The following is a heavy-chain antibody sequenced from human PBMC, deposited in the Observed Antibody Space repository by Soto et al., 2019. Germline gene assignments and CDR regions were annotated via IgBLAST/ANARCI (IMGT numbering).Heavy chain of an antibody. Sequence: EVQLVESGGVLVQPGGSLRLSCAASGFTFSSYWMHWVRQAPGKGPVWVSRINDDGSDTVYADSVKGRFTISRDNAKNTLYLQMNSLRAEGTAVYYCTRSIMGFSYADRWGQGTLFTVSS. J-gene: IGHJ4*02. D-gene: IGHD2-2*01. V-gene: IGHV3-74*01. CDR1: GFTFSSYW. CDR2: INDDGSDT. CDR3: TRSIMGFSYADR.